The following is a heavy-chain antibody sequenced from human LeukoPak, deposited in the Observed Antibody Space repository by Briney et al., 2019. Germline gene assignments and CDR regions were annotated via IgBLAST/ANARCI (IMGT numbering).Heavy chain of an antibody. D-gene: IGHD2-2*01. J-gene: IGHJ4*02. CDR3: ARGQLVVPV. V-gene: IGHV4-59*01. Sequence: PSETLSLTCAVSGGSISSYYWSWIRQPPGKGLEWIGYIYYSGSTNYNPSLKSRVTISVDTSKNQFSLKLSSVTAADTAVYYCARGQLVVPVWGQGTLVTVSS. CDR2: IYYSGST. CDR1: GGSISSYY.